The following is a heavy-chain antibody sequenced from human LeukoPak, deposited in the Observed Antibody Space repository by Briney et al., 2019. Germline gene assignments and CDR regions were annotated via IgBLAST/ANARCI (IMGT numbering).Heavy chain of an antibody. Sequence: PGGSLRLSCAASGFTFSSYDMHWVRQAPGKGLEWVAFIEYDGSNEYYADSVKGRFTISRDNAKNSLYLQMNSLRAEDTAVYYCAELGITMIGGVWGKGTTVTISS. CDR1: GFTFSSYD. J-gene: IGHJ6*04. D-gene: IGHD3-10*02. V-gene: IGHV3-30*02. CDR2: IEYDGSNE. CDR3: AELGITMIGGV.